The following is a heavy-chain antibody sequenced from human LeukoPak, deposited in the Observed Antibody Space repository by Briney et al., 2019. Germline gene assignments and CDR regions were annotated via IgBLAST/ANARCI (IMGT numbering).Heavy chain of an antibody. CDR1: GGSISSYY. D-gene: IGHD2-2*01. Sequence: SETLSLTCTVSGGSISSYYWSWIRQPAGKGLEWIGRIYTSGSTNYNPSLKSRVTMSVDTSKNQFSLKLSSVTAADTAVYYCARGLVPAVDAYYYYYYMDVWAKGPRSPSP. V-gene: IGHV4-4*07. CDR3: ARGLVPAVDAYYYYYYMDV. J-gene: IGHJ6*03. CDR2: IYTSGST.